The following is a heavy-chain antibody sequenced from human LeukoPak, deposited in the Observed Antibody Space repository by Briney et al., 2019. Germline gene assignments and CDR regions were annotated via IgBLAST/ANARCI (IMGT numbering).Heavy chain of an antibody. D-gene: IGHD6-13*01. CDR2: INPSGGST. CDR1: GYTFTSYY. CDR3: ARGPSYSSSLGFSDY. V-gene: IGHV1-46*01. Sequence: ASVTVSFKASGYTFTSYYMHWVRQAPGQGLEWMGIINPSGGSTSYAQKFQGRVTMTRDTSTSTVYMELSSLRSEDTAVYYRARGPSYSSSLGFSDYWGQGTLVTVSS. J-gene: IGHJ4*02.